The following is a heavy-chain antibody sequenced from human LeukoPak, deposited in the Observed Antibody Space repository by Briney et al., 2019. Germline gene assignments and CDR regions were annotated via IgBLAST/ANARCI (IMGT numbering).Heavy chain of an antibody. V-gene: IGHV3-48*03. CDR2: ISSSGSTI. Sequence: AGGSLRLSCAASGFTFSSYEMNWVRQAPGQGLEWVSYISSSGSTIYYADSVKGRFTISRDNAKNSLYLQMNSLRAEDTAVYYCARAHYDFNFDYWGQGTLVTVSS. J-gene: IGHJ4*02. CDR3: ARAHYDFNFDY. CDR1: GFTFSSYE. D-gene: IGHD3-3*01.